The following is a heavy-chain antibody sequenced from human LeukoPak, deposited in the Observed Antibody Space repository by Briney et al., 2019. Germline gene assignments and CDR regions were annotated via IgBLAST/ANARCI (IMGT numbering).Heavy chain of an antibody. CDR3: ARELIMVRGVIGY. Sequence: PGGSLRLSCAASGFTFSDYDMSWIRQAPGQGLEWASYISSSGSTVYYADSVKGRFTISRDNAKNSLYLQMNGLRAEDTAVYYFARELIMVRGVIGYWGQGTLVTVSS. D-gene: IGHD3-10*01. V-gene: IGHV3-11*01. J-gene: IGHJ4*02. CDR1: GFTFSDYD. CDR2: ISSSGSTV.